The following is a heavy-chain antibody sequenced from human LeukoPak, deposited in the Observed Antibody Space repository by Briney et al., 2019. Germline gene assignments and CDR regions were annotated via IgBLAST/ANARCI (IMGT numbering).Heavy chain of an antibody. Sequence: SETLSLTCAVYGGSFSGYYWSWIRQPPGKGLEWSGEINHSGSTNYNPSLKSRVTISVDTSKNPFSLELSSVTAAGTAVYYWARSLGATRAFDIWGQGTMVTVSS. V-gene: IGHV4-34*01. CDR1: GGSFSGYY. D-gene: IGHD1-26*01. CDR3: ARSLGATRAFDI. CDR2: INHSGST. J-gene: IGHJ3*02.